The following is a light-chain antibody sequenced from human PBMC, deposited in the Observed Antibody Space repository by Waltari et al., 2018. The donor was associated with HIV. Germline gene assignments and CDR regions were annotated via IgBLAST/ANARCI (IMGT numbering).Light chain of an antibody. J-gene: IGLJ1*01. V-gene: IGLV2-23*02. CDR3: CSYAGSSTPFV. CDR1: SSAVGGYNL. CDR2: EVS. Sequence: QSALPQPASVSASPGQSITISCPGPSSAVGGYNLVSWYQQYPGKVPKLMIYEVSKRPSGVSNRFSGSKSGNTASLTISGLQAEDEADYYCCSYAGSSTPFVFGTATKVTVL.